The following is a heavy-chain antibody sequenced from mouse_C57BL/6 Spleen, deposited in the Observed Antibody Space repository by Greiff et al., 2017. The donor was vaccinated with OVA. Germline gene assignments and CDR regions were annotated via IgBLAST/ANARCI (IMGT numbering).Heavy chain of an antibody. J-gene: IGHJ4*01. CDR3: ARSGDYDPMDY. D-gene: IGHD2-4*01. Sequence: QVQLKQSGAELVRPGASVKLSCKASGYTFTDYYINWVKQRPGQGLEWIARIYPGSGNTYYNEKFKGKATLTAEKSSSTAYMQLSSLTSEDSAVYFCARSGDYDPMDYWGQGTSVTVSS. CDR2: IYPGSGNT. CDR1: GYTFTDYY. V-gene: IGHV1-76*01.